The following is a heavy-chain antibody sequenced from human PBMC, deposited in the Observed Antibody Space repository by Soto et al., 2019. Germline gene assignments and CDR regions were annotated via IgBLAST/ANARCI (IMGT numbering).Heavy chain of an antibody. CDR3: TRDFQGPLDYGMDV. Sequence: GEYVKISCADSGFTFSSYWMSWVRQAPGQGLEWVANVKYDGSQTYYVGSVKGRFTISRDNAKNSLYLQMNSLRAEDTAVYYCTRDFQGPLDYGMDVWGQVTKVTVYS. J-gene: IGHJ6*02. CDR2: VKYDGSQT. CDR1: GFTFSSYW. V-gene: IGHV3-7*01. D-gene: IGHD1-1*01.